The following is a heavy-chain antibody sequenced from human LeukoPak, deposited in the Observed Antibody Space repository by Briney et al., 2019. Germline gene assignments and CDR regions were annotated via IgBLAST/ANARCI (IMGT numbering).Heavy chain of an antibody. CDR2: ISSSSSYI. Sequence: GGSLRLSCAASGFTFSSYSMTWVRQAPGKGLEWVSSISSSSSYIYYADSVKGRFTISRDNAKNSLYLQMNSLRAEDTAVYYCARDRSSSWYGDYYGMDVWGQGTTVTVSS. D-gene: IGHD6-13*01. CDR3: ARDRSSSWYGDYYGMDV. V-gene: IGHV3-21*01. CDR1: GFTFSSYS. J-gene: IGHJ6*02.